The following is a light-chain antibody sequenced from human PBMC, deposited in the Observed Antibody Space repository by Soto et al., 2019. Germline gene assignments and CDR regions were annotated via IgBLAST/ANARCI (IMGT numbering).Light chain of an antibody. CDR3: QQYGSSPFT. Sequence: EVVLTQSPATLSVSPGERATLSCRASQSVRSSYLAWYQQKPGQAPRLLIYGASSRATGIPDRFSGSGSGTDFTLTISRLEPEDFAVYYCQQYGSSPFTFGQGTRLEI. V-gene: IGKV3-20*01. CDR1: QSVRSSY. CDR2: GAS. J-gene: IGKJ5*01.